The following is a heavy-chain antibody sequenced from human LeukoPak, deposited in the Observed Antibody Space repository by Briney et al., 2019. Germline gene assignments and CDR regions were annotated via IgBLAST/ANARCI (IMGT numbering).Heavy chain of an antibody. Sequence: NPSETLSLTCTVSGGSISSSSHSWGWIRQPPGKGLEWIGSIYYSGSTFYNPSLMSRVTISVDTSKNQFSLHLTSVTAADTAVYYCARVRSTGLPDYWGQGTLVTVSS. D-gene: IGHD2-2*01. CDR2: IYYSGST. V-gene: IGHV4-39*01. J-gene: IGHJ4*02. CDR3: ARVRSTGLPDY. CDR1: GGSISSSSHS.